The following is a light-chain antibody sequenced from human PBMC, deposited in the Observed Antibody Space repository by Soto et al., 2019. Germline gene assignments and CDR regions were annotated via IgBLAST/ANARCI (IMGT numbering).Light chain of an antibody. CDR3: LSHVGHSNV. J-gene: IGLJ1*01. Sequence: QSALTQPPSASGSPGQSVTISCTGTSSDVGGSDYVSWYQHHPGKAPKLMIYDVSKRPSGVPDRFSGSKSGNMASLTVSGLQAEDEADYYCLSHVGHSNVFGTGTKLTFL. CDR1: SSDVGGSDY. CDR2: DVS. V-gene: IGLV2-8*01.